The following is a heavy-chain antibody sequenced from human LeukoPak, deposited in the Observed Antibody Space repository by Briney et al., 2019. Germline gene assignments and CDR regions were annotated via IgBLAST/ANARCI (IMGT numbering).Heavy chain of an antibody. CDR3: ARVRHYGSGNYYRPSNFDY. CDR2: ISAYNGNT. D-gene: IGHD3-10*01. J-gene: IGHJ4*02. CDR1: GYTFTSYG. V-gene: IGHV1-18*04. Sequence: GASVKVSCKASGYTFTSYGISWVRQAPGQGLEWMGWISAYNGNTNYAQKLQGRVTMTTDTSTSTAYMELRSLRSDDTAVYYCARVRHYGSGNYYRPSNFDYGGQGTLVTVSP.